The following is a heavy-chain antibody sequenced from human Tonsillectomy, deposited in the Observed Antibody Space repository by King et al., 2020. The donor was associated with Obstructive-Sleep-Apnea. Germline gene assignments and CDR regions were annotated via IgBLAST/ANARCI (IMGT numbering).Heavy chain of an antibody. CDR1: GFTFDDYA. V-gene: IGHV3-9*01. J-gene: IGHJ3*02. D-gene: IGHD3-9*01. CDR3: AKDLYFDWLRPAFDI. CDR2: ISWNSGSI. Sequence: VQLVESGGGLVQPGRSLRLSCAASGFTFDDYAMHWVRQAPGKGLEWVSGISWNSGSIGYADSVKGRFTISRDNAKNSLYLQMNSLRAEDTALYYCAKDLYFDWLRPAFDIWGQGTMVTVSS.